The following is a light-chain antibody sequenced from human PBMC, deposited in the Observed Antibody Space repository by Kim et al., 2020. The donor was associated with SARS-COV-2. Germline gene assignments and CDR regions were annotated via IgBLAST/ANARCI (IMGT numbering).Light chain of an antibody. V-gene: IGLV1-47*01. CDR2: RNN. Sequence: QSVLTQPPSASGTPGQRVTISCSGSSSNIGSNYVYWYRQLPGTAPKLLIYRNNQRASGVPDRFSGSKSGTSASLAITGLRSEDEADCYCAAWDDSLSAVVFGGGTQLPVL. CDR1: SSNIGSNY. J-gene: IGLJ2*01. CDR3: AAWDDSLSAVV.